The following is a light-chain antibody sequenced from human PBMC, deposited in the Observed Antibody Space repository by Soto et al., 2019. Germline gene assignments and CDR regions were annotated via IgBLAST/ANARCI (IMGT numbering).Light chain of an antibody. CDR1: SSDVGGYNY. CDR3: SSHTSSSTVV. Sequence: QSALTQPASVSGSPGQSITISCTGTSSDVGGYNYVSWYQQHPGKAPKLMIYDVSNRPSGVSNRFSGSKSGNTASLTISGLQAEDEADYYCSSHTSSSTVVFGGGIKVTVL. CDR2: DVS. J-gene: IGLJ2*01. V-gene: IGLV2-14*01.